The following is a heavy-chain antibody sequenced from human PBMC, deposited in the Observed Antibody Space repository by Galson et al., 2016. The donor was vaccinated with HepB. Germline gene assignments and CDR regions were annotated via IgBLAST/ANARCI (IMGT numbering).Heavy chain of an antibody. Sequence: SLRLSCAASGISFSGYWMYWVRQAPGKGLERVGNIKEDGSEKYYGDSVKGRFTISRDNAKNSLYLQMNSLRVEGTAVYYCASPFYWGQGTLVTVSS. CDR1: GISFSGYW. V-gene: IGHV3-7*01. J-gene: IGHJ1*01. CDR3: ASPFY. CDR2: IKEDGSEK.